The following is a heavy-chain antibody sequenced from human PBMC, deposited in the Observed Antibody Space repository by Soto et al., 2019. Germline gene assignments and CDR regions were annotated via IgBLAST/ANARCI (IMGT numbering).Heavy chain of an antibody. CDR3: ARSLTSPGGDYYMDV. D-gene: IGHD3-16*01. J-gene: IGHJ6*03. Sequence: QVQLVQSGAEVKKPGASVKVSCKASGYTFTSYDINWVRQATGQGLEWMGWMNPNSGNTGYAQKFQGRVTMTRNNSISTAYMELSSLRSEDTAVYYCARSLTSPGGDYYMDVWGKGTTVTVSS. CDR1: GYTFTSYD. V-gene: IGHV1-8*01. CDR2: MNPNSGNT.